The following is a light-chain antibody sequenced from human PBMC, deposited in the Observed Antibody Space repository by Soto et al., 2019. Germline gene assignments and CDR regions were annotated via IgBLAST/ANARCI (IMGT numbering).Light chain of an antibody. CDR2: GAS. V-gene: IGKV3-20*01. Sequence: EIVLTQSPGTLSLSPGERATLSCRASQSVVSRFLAWYQQKPGQAPRLLMYGASSRATGIPDRFSGTGSGTDFTLTISRLEPEDFAVYYCQQYGSSPYTFGLGTKLEIK. CDR3: QQYGSSPYT. J-gene: IGKJ2*01. CDR1: QSVVSRF.